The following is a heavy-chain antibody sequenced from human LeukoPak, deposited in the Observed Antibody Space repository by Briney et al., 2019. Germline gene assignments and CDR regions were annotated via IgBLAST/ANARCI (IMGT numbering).Heavy chain of an antibody. J-gene: IGHJ2*01. CDR2: ISGSGGTT. Sequence: GGSLRLSCAASGFTFSSYAMNWVRQAPGKGLEWVSGISGSGGTTYYADSVKGRFTISRDNSKNTLNLQMNSLRAEDTAVYYCAKESGYCGGDCYPWYFDLWGRGTLLTVSS. D-gene: IGHD2-21*02. CDR3: AKESGYCGGDCYPWYFDL. CDR1: GFTFSSYA. V-gene: IGHV3-23*01.